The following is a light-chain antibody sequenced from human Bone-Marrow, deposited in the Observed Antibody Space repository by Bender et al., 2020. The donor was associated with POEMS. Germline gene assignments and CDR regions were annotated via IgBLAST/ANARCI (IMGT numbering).Light chain of an antibody. CDR3: QVWDRSSDQVI. CDR1: NIGSKS. V-gene: IGLV3-21*03. Sequence: YVLTQAASVSVAPGMTARIICGGNNIGSKSVQWYQQKPGQAPVLVVLDDRDRPSGVPERFSGSNSGRTATLTIDRVEAGDEAVYYCQVWDRSSDQVIFGGGTELVVL. CDR2: DDR. J-gene: IGLJ2*01.